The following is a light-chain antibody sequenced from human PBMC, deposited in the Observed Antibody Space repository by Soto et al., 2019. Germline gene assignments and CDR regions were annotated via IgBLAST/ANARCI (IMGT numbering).Light chain of an antibody. Sequence: QSALTQPASVSGSPGQAITISCTGTSSDVGGYNYVSWYQQHPGKAPKLMIYGVSKRPSGVPDRFSGSKSGNTASLTVSGLQAEDEADYYCSSYAGTNRVFGTGTKLTVL. V-gene: IGLV2-8*01. J-gene: IGLJ1*01. CDR1: SSDVGGYNY. CDR2: GVS. CDR3: SSYAGTNRV.